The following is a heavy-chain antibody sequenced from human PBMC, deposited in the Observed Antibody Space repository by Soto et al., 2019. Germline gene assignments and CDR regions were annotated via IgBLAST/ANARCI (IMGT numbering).Heavy chain of an antibody. J-gene: IGHJ4*02. D-gene: IGHD5-18*01. V-gene: IGHV3-74*01. CDR3: ARGHSYSLADS. CDR1: GFTFSTYW. Sequence: PGGSLRLSCAASGFTFSTYWMHWVRQAPGKGPVWVARINSDGRSTDYAESVKGRFTISRDNAKNTLYLQMNGPRADDTAVYYCARGHSYSLADSWGQGTLVTVSS. CDR2: INSDGRST.